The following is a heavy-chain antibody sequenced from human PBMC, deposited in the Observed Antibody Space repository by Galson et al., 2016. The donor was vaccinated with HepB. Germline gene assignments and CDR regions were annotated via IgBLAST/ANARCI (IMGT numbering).Heavy chain of an antibody. CDR1: GFTFSNYA. CDR2: ISSVGNNK. J-gene: IGHJ4*01. V-gene: IGHV3-30-3*01. CDR3: ARDISPFIVVVTAPADC. Sequence: SLRLSCATSGFTFSNYALHWVRQAPGKGLEWVAVISSVGNNKYYADSVKGRFTISRNNSKNTLYLQMHGLRGDDTALYYCARDISPFIVVVTAPADCWGQGTRVTVSS. D-gene: IGHD2-21*02.